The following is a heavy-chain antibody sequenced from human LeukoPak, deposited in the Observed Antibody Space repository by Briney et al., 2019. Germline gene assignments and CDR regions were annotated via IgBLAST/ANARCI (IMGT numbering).Heavy chain of an antibody. D-gene: IGHD3-10*01. CDR3: AKDPALWFGSHFDY. V-gene: IGHV3-23*01. J-gene: IGHJ4*02. CDR2: ISGSGGST. Sequence: GGSLRLSCAASGFTFSSYAMSWVRQAPGKGLGWVSAISGSGGSTYYADSVKDRFTISRDNSKNTLYLQMNSLRAEDTAVYYCAKDPALWFGSHFDYWGQGTLVTVSS. CDR1: GFTFSSYA.